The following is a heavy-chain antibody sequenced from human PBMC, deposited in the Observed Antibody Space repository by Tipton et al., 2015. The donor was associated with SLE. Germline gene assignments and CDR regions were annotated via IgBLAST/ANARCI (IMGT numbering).Heavy chain of an antibody. Sequence: TLSLTCAVYGGSFSGYYWSWIRQPPGKGLEWIGEINHSGSTNYNPSLKSRVTISVDTSKNQFSLKLSSVTAADTAVYYCARVGEPNHYDFWSGYHYWYFDLWGRGTLVTVSS. CDR3: ARVGEPNHYDFWSGYHYWYFDL. V-gene: IGHV4-34*01. D-gene: IGHD3-3*01. CDR1: GGSFSGYY. J-gene: IGHJ2*01. CDR2: INHSGST.